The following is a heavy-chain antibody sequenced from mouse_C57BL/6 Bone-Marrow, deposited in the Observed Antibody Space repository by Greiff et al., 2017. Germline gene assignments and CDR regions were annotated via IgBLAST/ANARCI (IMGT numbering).Heavy chain of an antibody. Sequence: QVQLQQPGAELVRPGTSVKLSCKASGYTFTSYWMHWVKQRPGQGLEWIGVIDPSDSYTNYNQKFKGKATLTVDTSSSTAYMQLSSLTAEDSAVYYCIYSNHGYFGYWGQGTTLTVSS. CDR1: GYTFTSYW. CDR3: IYSNHGYFGY. CDR2: IDPSDSYT. D-gene: IGHD2-5*01. J-gene: IGHJ2*01. V-gene: IGHV1-59*01.